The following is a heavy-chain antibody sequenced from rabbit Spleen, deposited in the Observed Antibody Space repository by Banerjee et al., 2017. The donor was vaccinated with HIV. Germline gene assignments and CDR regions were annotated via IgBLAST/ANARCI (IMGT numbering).Heavy chain of an antibody. V-gene: IGHV1S45*01. D-gene: IGHD8-1*01. CDR3: ARSLGTNYYDSALDL. CDR1: GIDFSSYYC. CDR2: IYAGSSGST. Sequence: QQQLEESGGGLVKPGGTLTLTCKASGIDFSSYYCMCWVRQAPGKGLELIACIYAGSSGSTYSATWAKGRFTISKTSSTTVTLQMTSLTVADTATYFCARSLGTNYYDSALDLWGQGTLSPS. J-gene: IGHJ3*01.